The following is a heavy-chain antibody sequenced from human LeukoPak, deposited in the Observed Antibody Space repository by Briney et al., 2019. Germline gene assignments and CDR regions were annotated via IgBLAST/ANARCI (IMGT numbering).Heavy chain of an antibody. Sequence: SETLSLTCTVSGGSISSSSHYWGWIRQPPGKGLEWIGSISYSGSTYYNPSLKSRVTKSVDTSKNQFSLKLSSVTAADTAVYYCATYDSSGYFHFDYWGQGTLVTVSS. V-gene: IGHV4-39*07. D-gene: IGHD3-22*01. CDR1: GGSISSSSHY. CDR2: ISYSGST. CDR3: ATYDSSGYFHFDY. J-gene: IGHJ4*02.